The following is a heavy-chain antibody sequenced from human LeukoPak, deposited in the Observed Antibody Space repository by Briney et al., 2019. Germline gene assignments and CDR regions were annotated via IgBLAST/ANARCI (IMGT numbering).Heavy chain of an antibody. CDR1: GFNFRAYW. Sequence: GGSLRLSCTTSGFNFRAYWMGWVRQAPGKGLGWLANIKEDGSKKYYVDSVKGRFTISRDNAKNSLFLQMNSLRNEDTAVYYCVRDAVTAYWGQGTLVTVSS. D-gene: IGHD2-21*02. CDR3: VRDAVTAY. V-gene: IGHV3-7*01. CDR2: IKEDGSKK. J-gene: IGHJ4*02.